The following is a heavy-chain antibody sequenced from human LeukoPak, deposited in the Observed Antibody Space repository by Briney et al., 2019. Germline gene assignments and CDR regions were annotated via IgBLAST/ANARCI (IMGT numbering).Heavy chain of an antibody. Sequence: SVKVSCKASGGTFSSYAISWVRQAPGQGLEWMGGIIPIFGTANYAQKFQGRVTITAGESTSTAYMELSSLRSEDTAVYYCAVGGVIAAIFDYWGQGTLVTVSS. V-gene: IGHV1-69*13. J-gene: IGHJ4*02. CDR1: GGTFSSYA. CDR3: AVGGVIAAIFDY. CDR2: IIPIFGTA. D-gene: IGHD6-6*01.